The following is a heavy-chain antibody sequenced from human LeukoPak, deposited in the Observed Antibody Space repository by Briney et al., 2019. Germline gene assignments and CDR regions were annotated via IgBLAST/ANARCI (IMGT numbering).Heavy chain of an antibody. CDR2: INHSGST. V-gene: IGHV4-34*01. J-gene: IGHJ5*02. CDR1: GGSISSHY. D-gene: IGHD2-2*01. Sequence: SETLSPTCTVSGGSISSHYWSWIRQPPGKGLEWIGEINHSGSTNYNPSLKSRVTISVDTSKNQFSLKLSSVTAADTAVYYCARGGFGWDIVVVPAASPNWFDPWGQGTLVTVSS. CDR3: ARGGFGWDIVVVPAASPNWFDP.